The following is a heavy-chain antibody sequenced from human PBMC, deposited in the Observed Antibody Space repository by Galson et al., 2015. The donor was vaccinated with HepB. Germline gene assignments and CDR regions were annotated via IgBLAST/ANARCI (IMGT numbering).Heavy chain of an antibody. D-gene: IGHD2-2*01. CDR2: IKQDGSEK. V-gene: IGHV3-7*01. CDR1: GFTFSSYW. Sequence: SLRLSCAASGFTFSSYWMSWVRQAPGKGLEWVANIKQDGSEKYYVDSVKGRFTISRDNAKNSLYLQMNSLRAEDTAVYYCAREAGYCSSTSCPMDVWGQGTTVTVSS. CDR3: AREAGYCSSTSCPMDV. J-gene: IGHJ6*02.